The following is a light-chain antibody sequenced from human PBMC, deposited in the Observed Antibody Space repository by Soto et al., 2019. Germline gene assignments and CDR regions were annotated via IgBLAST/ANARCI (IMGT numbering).Light chain of an antibody. Sequence: IQVTQSAAALSASVGDRVTITCRASQSIGGYLTWYQQLPGKAPKLLIFAASGLQSGVPSRFSGSGSGTDFTLTISRLQPEDFAVYYCQQYGSSPITFGQGTRLE. CDR2: AAS. CDR1: QSIGGY. V-gene: IGKV1-39*01. J-gene: IGKJ5*01. CDR3: QQYGSSPIT.